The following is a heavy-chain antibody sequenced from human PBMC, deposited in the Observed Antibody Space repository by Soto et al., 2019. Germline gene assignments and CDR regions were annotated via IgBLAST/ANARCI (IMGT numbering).Heavy chain of an antibody. D-gene: IGHD6-13*01. J-gene: IGHJ5*02. CDR2: IYYSGST. Sequence: SETLSLTCTVSGGSVSSGSYYWSWIRQPPGKGLEWIGYIYYSGSTNYNPSLKSRVTISVDTSKNQFSLKRSSVTAADMAVYYCARDRPGYSSSWYGTNWFDPWGQGTLVTVSS. V-gene: IGHV4-61*01. CDR1: GGSVSSGSYY. CDR3: ARDRPGYSSSWYGTNWFDP.